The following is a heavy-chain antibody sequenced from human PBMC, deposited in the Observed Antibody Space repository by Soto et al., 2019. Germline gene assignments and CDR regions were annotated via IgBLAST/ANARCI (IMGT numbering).Heavy chain of an antibody. CDR1: GGTFSSYS. J-gene: IGHJ5*02. V-gene: IGHV1-69*13. CDR2: IIPIFGTA. Sequence: SVNVSCKSSGGTFSSYSISWVRQAPGQGLEWMGGIIPIFGTANYAQKFQGRVTITADESTSTAYMELSSLRSEDTAVYYCASSGGYDYYWFDPWGQGTLVTVSS. D-gene: IGHD5-12*01. CDR3: ASSGGYDYYWFDP.